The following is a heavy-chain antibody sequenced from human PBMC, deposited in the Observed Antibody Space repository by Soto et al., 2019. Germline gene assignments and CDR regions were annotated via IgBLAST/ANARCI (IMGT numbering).Heavy chain of an antibody. CDR2: IYTSGST. CDR1: GGSISSYY. J-gene: IGHJ4*02. V-gene: IGHV4-4*07. Sequence: SETLSLTCTVSGGSISSYYWSWIRQPAGKGLERIGRIYTSGSTNYNPSLKSRVTMSVDTSKNQFSLKLSSVTAADTAVYYCAAIIDYGDYGWYFYYWGQGTLVTASS. CDR3: AAIIDYGDYGWYFYY. D-gene: IGHD4-17*01.